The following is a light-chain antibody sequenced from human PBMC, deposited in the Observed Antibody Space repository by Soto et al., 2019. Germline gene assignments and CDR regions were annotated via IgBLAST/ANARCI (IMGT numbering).Light chain of an antibody. CDR1: SSDVGGYNY. Sequence: QSALTQPASLSGSPGQSITISCTGTSSDVGGYNYVSWYQQHPGKAPKLIIYEVINRPSGVSNRFSGSKSGNTDSLTISGLQAEDEADSYCNAYTSKSTGVFGTGTQLTVL. CDR2: EVI. CDR3: NAYTSKSTGV. V-gene: IGLV2-14*01. J-gene: IGLJ1*01.